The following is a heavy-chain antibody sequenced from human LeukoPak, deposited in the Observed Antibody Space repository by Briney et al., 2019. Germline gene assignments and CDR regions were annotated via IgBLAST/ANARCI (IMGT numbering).Heavy chain of an antibody. CDR1: GFTFGDYA. CDR3: TRDQTPYY. CDR2: IRSKVYGGTP. J-gene: IGHJ4*02. V-gene: IGHV3-49*04. Sequence: GGSLRLSCTASGFTFGDYAMTWVRQAPGKGLEWVGFIRSKVYGGTPEYAASVKGRFTISRDDSKGIAYLQMNSLKTEDTAMYYCTRDQTPYYWGQGTLVTVSS.